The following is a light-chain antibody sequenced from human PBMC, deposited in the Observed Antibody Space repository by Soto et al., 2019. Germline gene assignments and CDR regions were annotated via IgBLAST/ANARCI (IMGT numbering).Light chain of an antibody. Sequence: DIGLAQSPGTLSWSPGERATLSCWASQSCTSTYLAWYQQKPGQAPRPLIFGASRRATGIPDRFSGSWCGTDFTLTISRLETEDLALYYGQQYGSSAWTFGQGTQLDIK. CDR3: QQYGSSAWT. J-gene: IGKJ1*01. V-gene: IGKV3-20*01. CDR2: GAS. CDR1: QSCTSTY.